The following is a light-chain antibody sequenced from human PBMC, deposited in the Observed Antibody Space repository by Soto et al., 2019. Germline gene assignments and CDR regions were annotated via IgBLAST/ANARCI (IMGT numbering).Light chain of an antibody. CDR2: GAS. Sequence: ETVLTQSPGTLSLSTGERATLSCRASQSVAKSYLAWYQHKPGQGPRLLISGASSRATGIPDRFSGSGSGTDFTLTISRLEPEDFAVYYCLQYASSPLTFGGGTKVEI. J-gene: IGKJ4*01. CDR1: QSVAKSY. CDR3: LQYASSPLT. V-gene: IGKV3-20*01.